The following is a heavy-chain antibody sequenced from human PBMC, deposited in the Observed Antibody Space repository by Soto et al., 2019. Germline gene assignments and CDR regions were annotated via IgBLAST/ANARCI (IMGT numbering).Heavy chain of an antibody. D-gene: IGHD3-22*01. CDR3: AKDNAYYDSSGYPLNDAFDI. J-gene: IGHJ3*02. CDR1: GFTFDDYT. V-gene: IGHV3-43*01. CDR2: ISWDGGST. Sequence: PGGSLRLSCAASGFTFDDYTMHWVRQAPGKGLEWVSLISWDGGSTYYADSVKGRFTISRDNSKNSLYLQMNSLRTEDTALYYCAKDNAYYDSSGYPLNDAFDIWGQGTMVTVSS.